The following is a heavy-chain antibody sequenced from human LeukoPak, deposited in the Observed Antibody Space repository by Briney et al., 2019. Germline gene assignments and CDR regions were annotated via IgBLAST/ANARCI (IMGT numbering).Heavy chain of an antibody. D-gene: IGHD6-13*01. CDR3: ARVVAAAKEYFQH. CDR1: GGSISSGGYY. V-gene: IGHV4-31*03. Sequence: KTSQTLSLTCTVSGGSISSGGYYWSWIRQHPGRGLEWIGYIYYSGSTYYNPSLKSRVTISVDTSKNQFSLKLSSVTAADTAVYYCARVVAAAKEYFQHWGQGTLVTVSS. J-gene: IGHJ1*01. CDR2: IYYSGST.